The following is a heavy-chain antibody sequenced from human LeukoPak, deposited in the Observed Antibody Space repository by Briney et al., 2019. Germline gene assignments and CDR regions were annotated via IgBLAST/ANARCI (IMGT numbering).Heavy chain of an antibody. CDR2: ISSSSSYI. V-gene: IGHV3-21*01. J-gene: IGHJ3*02. CDR3: ARDRRGFTMILETDDAFDI. D-gene: IGHD3-22*01. CDR1: GFTFSSYS. Sequence: PGGTLRLSCATSGFTFSSYSMNWVRQAPGKGLEWVSSISSSSSYIYYADSVKGRFTISRDNAKNSLYLQMNSLRAEDTAVYYCARDRRGFTMILETDDAFDIWGQGTMVTVSS.